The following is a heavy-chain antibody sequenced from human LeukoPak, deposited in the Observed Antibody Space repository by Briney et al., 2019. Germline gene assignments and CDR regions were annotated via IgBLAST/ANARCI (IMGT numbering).Heavy chain of an antibody. CDR2: ISSSGNT. V-gene: IGHV3-23*01. CDR3: AKGRISEDGLDF. J-gene: IGHJ4*02. Sequence: PGGSLRLSCAASGFTFSRSAMTWVRQTPGKGLDWVSSISSSGNTYYADSVKGRFTISRDNSKNMLYLQMNSLRAEDTAVYYCAKGRISEDGLDFWGQGTLVTVSS. D-gene: IGHD6-13*01. CDR1: GFTFSRSA.